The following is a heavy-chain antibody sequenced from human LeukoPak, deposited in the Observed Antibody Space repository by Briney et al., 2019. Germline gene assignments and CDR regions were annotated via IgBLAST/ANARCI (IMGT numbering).Heavy chain of an antibody. CDR2: IYYSGST. CDR3: ARESRGGSYYFDY. D-gene: IGHD1-26*01. CDR1: GGSVSSGSYY. J-gene: IGHJ4*02. Sequence: SETLSLTCTVSGGSVSSGSYYWSWIRQPPGKGLEWIGYIYYSGSTNYNPSLKSRVTISVDTSKSRFSLKLSSVTAADTAVYYCARESRGGSYYFDYWGQGTLVTVSS. V-gene: IGHV4-61*01.